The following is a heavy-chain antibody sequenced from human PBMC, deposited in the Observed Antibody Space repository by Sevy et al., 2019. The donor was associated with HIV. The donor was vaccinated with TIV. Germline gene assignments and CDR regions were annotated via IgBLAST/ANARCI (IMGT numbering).Heavy chain of an antibody. D-gene: IGHD3-22*01. CDR2: ISYDESNK. CDR3: ARPHYYDSSGYYDGIDY. V-gene: IGHV3-30-3*01. CDR1: GFTFSSYA. Sequence: GGSLRLSCAASGFTFSSYAMHWVRQAPGKGLEWVAVISYDESNKYYADSVKGRFTISRDNSKNTVYLQMNSLRAEDTAVYYCARPHYYDSSGYYDGIDYWGQGTLVTVSS. J-gene: IGHJ4*02.